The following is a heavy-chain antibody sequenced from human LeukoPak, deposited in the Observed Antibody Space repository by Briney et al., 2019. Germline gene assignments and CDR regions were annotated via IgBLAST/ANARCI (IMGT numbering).Heavy chain of an antibody. CDR1: GYTFTSYD. Sequence: ASVKVSCKASGYTFTSYDINWVRQATGQGLGWMGWINPNSGDTKYAQKFQGRVTMTRDTSISTAYMELTRLRSDDTAVYYCARGGLRVMVYRLYYMDVWGKGTTVTVSS. CDR2: INPNSGDT. CDR3: ARGGLRVMVYRLYYMDV. J-gene: IGHJ6*03. V-gene: IGHV1-2*02. D-gene: IGHD2-8*01.